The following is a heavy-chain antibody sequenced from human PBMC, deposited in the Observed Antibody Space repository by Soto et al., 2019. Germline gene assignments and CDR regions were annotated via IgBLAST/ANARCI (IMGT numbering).Heavy chain of an antibody. CDR1: RRGVWGYY. J-gene: IGHJ4*02. CDR3: ARVFGYCGTTSCYPDY. CDR2: IDHSRST. V-gene: IGHV4-34*01. Sequence: SGAAFRRGVWGYYCSVIRQTPGKGLEWIGEIDHSRSTNYNPSLKSRVSISVDTSKNQFSLRLRSVTAADTAVYYCARVFGYCGTTSCYPDYWGQGTLVTVSS. D-gene: IGHD2-2*01.